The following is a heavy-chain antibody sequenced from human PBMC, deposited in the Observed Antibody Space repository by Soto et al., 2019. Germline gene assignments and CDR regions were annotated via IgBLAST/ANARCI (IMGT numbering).Heavy chain of an antibody. V-gene: IGHV3-9*01. CDR2: ISWNSGSI. Sequence: EVQLVESGGGLVQPGRSLRLSCAASGFTFDDYAMHWVRQAPGKGLEWVSGISWNSGSIGYADSVKGRFTISRDNAKNSLYLQMNSLRAEDTALYYCAKADSSGCYPIDAFDIWGQGTMVTVSS. D-gene: IGHD6-19*01. CDR3: AKADSSGCYPIDAFDI. CDR1: GFTFDDYA. J-gene: IGHJ3*02.